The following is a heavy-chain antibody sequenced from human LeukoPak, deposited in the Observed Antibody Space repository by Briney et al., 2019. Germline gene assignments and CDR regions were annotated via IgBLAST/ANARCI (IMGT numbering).Heavy chain of an antibody. CDR3: AKGDGSGIGTYHFDH. CDR2: ISNDGSNK. D-gene: IGHD3-10*01. V-gene: IGHV3-30*18. CDR1: GFTFSSYG. Sequence: GGSLRLSCAASGFTFSSYGMQWFRQAPDKGLEWVAAISNDGSNKYYADSVKGRFTISRDNSKNTLYLQMNSLRAEDTAVYYCAKGDGSGIGTYHFDHWGQGTLVTVSS. J-gene: IGHJ4*02.